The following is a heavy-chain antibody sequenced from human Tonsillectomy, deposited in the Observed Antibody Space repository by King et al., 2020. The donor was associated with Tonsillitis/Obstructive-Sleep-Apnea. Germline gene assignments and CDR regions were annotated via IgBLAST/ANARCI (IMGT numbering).Heavy chain of an antibody. V-gene: IGHV1-2*02. CDR1: GYTFTGYY. Sequence: PLVQSGAEVKKPGASVKVSCKASGYTFTGYYMHWVRQAPGQGLEWMGWVNPKSGGTNYAQQFQGRVTMTRDTSLSTAYMELSSLRSDDTAVYYCARVAYYYDSSGPLDYSGQGTLVTVSS. J-gene: IGHJ4*02. CDR2: VNPKSGGT. D-gene: IGHD3-22*01. CDR3: ARVAYYYDSSGPLDY.